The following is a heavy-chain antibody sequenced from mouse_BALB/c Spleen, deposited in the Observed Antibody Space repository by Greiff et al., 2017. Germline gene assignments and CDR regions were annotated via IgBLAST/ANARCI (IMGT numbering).Heavy chain of an antibody. V-gene: IGHV6-6*02. D-gene: IGHD2-1*01. CDR2: IRLKSNNYAT. Sequence: EVKLVESGGGLVQPGGSMKLSCVASGFTFSNYWMNWVRQSPEKGLEWVAEIRLKSNNYATHYAESVKGRFTISRDDSKSSVYLQMNNLRAEDTGIYYCTRYYYGNYLFAYWGQGTLVTVSA. J-gene: IGHJ3*01. CDR3: TRYYYGNYLFAY. CDR1: GFTFSNYW.